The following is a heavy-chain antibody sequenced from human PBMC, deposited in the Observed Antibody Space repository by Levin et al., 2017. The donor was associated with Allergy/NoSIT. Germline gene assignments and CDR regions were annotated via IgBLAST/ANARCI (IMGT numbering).Heavy chain of an antibody. Sequence: SETLSLTCTVSGGSISSGGYYWSWIRQHPGKGWEWIGYIYYSGSTNYNPSLKSRVTISVDTSKNQFSLKLSSVTAADTAVYYCARFRKNNSDLEFDYWGQGTLVTVSS. CDR2: IYYSGST. CDR3: ARFRKNNSDLEFDY. V-gene: IGHV4-31*03. CDR1: GGSISSGGYY. D-gene: IGHD1/OR15-1a*01. J-gene: IGHJ4*02.